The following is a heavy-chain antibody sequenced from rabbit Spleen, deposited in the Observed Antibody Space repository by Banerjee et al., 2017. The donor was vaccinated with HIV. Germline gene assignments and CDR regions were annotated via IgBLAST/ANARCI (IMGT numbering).Heavy chain of an antibody. D-gene: IGHD8-1*01. Sequence: QEQLVESGGDLVKPGASLTLTCTASGFSFSDRDVMCWVRQAPGKGLQWIACINVYTGKPVYATWAKGRFTISRTSSTTVTLQVTSLTAADTATYFCARDTGTSFSTYGMDLWGQGTLVTVS. CDR2: INVYTGKP. V-gene: IGHV1S45*01. CDR3: ARDTGTSFSTYGMDL. J-gene: IGHJ6*01. CDR1: GFSFSDRDV.